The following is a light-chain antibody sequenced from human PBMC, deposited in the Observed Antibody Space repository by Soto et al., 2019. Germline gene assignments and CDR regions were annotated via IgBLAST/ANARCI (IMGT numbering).Light chain of an antibody. V-gene: IGKV3-20*01. CDR1: QSVSATY. CDR2: GAS. J-gene: IGKJ4*01. Sequence: EIVLTQSPGTLSLSPGERATLSCRASQSVSATYLAWYQQKPGQAPRLLIYGASSRATGIPDRFSGSGSGIDFTLTISRLETEDFAVYYCQQYGRSFTFGGGNKVEIK. CDR3: QQYGRSFT.